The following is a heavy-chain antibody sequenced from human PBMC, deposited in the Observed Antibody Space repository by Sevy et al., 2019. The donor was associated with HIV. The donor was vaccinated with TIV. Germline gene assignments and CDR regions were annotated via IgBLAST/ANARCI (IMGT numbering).Heavy chain of an antibody. CDR1: GYSFTGYY. D-gene: IGHD3-3*01. V-gene: IGHV1-2*06. J-gene: IGHJ6*02. CDR2: INPISGAT. CDR3: VRAPTDFWTGGMDV. Sequence: ASVKVSCKASGYSFTGYYMHWVRQAPGQGLEWMGRINPISGATDDSQKFQGRVTMTRETSISTAYMEVRRLRSDDTAVYYCVRAPTDFWTGGMDVWGQGTTVTVSS.